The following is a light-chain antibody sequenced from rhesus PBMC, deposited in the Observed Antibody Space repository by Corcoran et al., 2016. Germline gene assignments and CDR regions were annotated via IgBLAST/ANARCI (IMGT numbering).Light chain of an antibody. V-gene: IGLV1-60*01. CDR2: DND. J-gene: IGLJ1*01. Sequence: QSVLTQPPSASEAARKSVTISCSGSSSNIGSNGVSWYHQLPGAAPKLLINDNDGRASGVSDRFSGSKSGTSASLAISGLQTEDEADYFCASWDDSLSGYIFGTGTRLTVL. CDR1: SSNIGSNG. CDR3: ASWDDSLSGYI.